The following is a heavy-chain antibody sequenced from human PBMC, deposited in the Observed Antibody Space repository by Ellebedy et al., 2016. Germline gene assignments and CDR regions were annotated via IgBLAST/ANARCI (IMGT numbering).Heavy chain of an antibody. J-gene: IGHJ6*02. D-gene: IGHD4-17*01. Sequence: GESLKISXKGSGYSFTSYWIGWVRQMPGKGLEWMGIIYPGDSDTRYSPSFQGQVTISADKSISTAYLQWSSLKASDTAMYYCARLDGTVTTTGFGYYYGMDVWGQGTTVTVSS. V-gene: IGHV5-51*01. CDR1: GYSFTSYW. CDR2: IYPGDSDT. CDR3: ARLDGTVTTTGFGYYYGMDV.